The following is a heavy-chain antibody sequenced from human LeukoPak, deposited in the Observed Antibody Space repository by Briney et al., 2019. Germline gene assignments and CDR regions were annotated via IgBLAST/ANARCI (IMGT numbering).Heavy chain of an antibody. CDR2: MNPNSGNT. V-gene: IGHV1-8*01. Sequence: GASVKVSCKASGYTFTSYDINWVRQATGQGLEWMGWMNPNSGNTGYAQKFQGRVTMTRNTSISTAYMELSSLRSEDTAVYYCATGQDYGDHNWFDPWGQGTLVTVSS. CDR3: ATGQDYGDHNWFDP. D-gene: IGHD4-17*01. CDR1: GYTFTSYD. J-gene: IGHJ5*02.